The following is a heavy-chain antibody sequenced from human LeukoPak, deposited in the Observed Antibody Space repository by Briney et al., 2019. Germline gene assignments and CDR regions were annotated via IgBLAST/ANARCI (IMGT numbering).Heavy chain of an antibody. Sequence: PGGSLRLSCAASGFTFSSYSMNWVRQAPGKGLEWVSSISSSSSYICYADSVKGRFTISRDNAKNSLYLQMNSLRAEDTAVYYCARGDTATSPDDYWGQGTLVTVSS. V-gene: IGHV3-21*01. CDR1: GFTFSSYS. CDR2: ISSSSSYI. CDR3: ARGDTATSPDDY. J-gene: IGHJ4*02. D-gene: IGHD5-18*01.